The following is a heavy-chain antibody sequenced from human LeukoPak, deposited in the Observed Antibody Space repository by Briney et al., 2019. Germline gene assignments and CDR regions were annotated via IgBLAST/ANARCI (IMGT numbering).Heavy chain of an antibody. J-gene: IGHJ4*02. Sequence: GGSLRLSCTASGFTFGDYAMSWVRQAPGKGLEWVGFIRSKAYGGTTEYAASVKGRFTISRDDSKSIAYLQMNSLKTEDTAVYYCTRVGIAARAFDYWGQGTLVTVSS. CDR3: TRVGIAARAFDY. CDR2: IRSKAYGGTT. CDR1: GFTFGDYA. V-gene: IGHV3-49*04. D-gene: IGHD6-13*01.